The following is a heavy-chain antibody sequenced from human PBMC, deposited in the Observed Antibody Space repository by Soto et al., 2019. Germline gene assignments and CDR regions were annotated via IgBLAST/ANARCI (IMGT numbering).Heavy chain of an antibody. Sequence: ASVKVSCKASGYTFTSYGISWVRQAPGQGLEWMGWISAYNGNTNYAQKLQGRVTMTTDTSTSTAYMELRSLRSDDTAVYYCARTRAVVVPAATAWFDPWGQGTVVTVSS. D-gene: IGHD2-2*01. J-gene: IGHJ5*02. V-gene: IGHV1-18*01. CDR1: GYTFTSYG. CDR2: ISAYNGNT. CDR3: ARTRAVVVPAATAWFDP.